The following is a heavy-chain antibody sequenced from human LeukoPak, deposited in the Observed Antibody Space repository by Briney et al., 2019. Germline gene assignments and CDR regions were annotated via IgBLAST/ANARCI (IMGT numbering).Heavy chain of an antibody. CDR2: IYYSGST. V-gene: IGHV4-39*01. CDR1: GGSISSYY. CDR3: ASSRADIVVVPAAAFDY. Sequence: SETLSLTCTVSGGSISSYYWGWIRQPPGKGLEWIGSIYYSGSTYYNPSLKSRVTISVDTSKNQFSLKLSSVTAADTAVYYCASSRADIVVVPAAAFDYWGQGTLVTVSS. D-gene: IGHD2-2*01. J-gene: IGHJ4*02.